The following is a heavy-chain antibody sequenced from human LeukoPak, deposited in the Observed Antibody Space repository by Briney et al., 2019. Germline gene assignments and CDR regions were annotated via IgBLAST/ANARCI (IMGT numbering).Heavy chain of an antibody. CDR2: ISAYNGNT. CDR3: ASSRATVTTSYYFDY. V-gene: IGHV1-18*01. Sequence: ASVKVSCKASGYTFTSYDINWVRQAPGQGLEWMGWISAYNGNTNYAQKLQGRVTMTTDTSTSTAYMELRSLRSDDTAVYYCASSRATVTTSYYFDYWGQGTLVTVSS. D-gene: IGHD4-17*01. CDR1: GYTFTSYD. J-gene: IGHJ4*02.